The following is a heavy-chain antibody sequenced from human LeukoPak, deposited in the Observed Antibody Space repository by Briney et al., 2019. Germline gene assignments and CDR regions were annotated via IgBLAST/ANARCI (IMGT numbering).Heavy chain of an antibody. CDR3: ARNLNDYGDYVFDY. Sequence: PGGSLRLSCTASGFTFSVYTVTWVRQAPGKGLEWVPSISSSSSDIYYADSVKGRFTISRDNAENSLYLQMNSLRAEDTAVYYCARNLNDYGDYVFDYWGQGTLVTVSS. CDR1: GFTFSVYT. V-gene: IGHV3-21*01. CDR2: ISSSSSDI. D-gene: IGHD4-17*01. J-gene: IGHJ4*02.